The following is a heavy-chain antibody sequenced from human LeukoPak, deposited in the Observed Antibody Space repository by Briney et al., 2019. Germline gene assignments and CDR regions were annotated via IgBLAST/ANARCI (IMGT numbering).Heavy chain of an antibody. CDR2: IYSSDIT. D-gene: IGHD3-9*01. Sequence: GGSLRLSCAASGLTVNTNYMNWVRQSPGKGLEWVSVIYSSDITDYADSVKGRFTISRDNSKNTVYLQMNRLRAEDTAVYYCAREIGYYFDNNDARLRGRLDVWGIGTTVVVSS. J-gene: IGHJ6*04. CDR3: AREIGYYFDNNDARLRGRLDV. CDR1: GLTVNTNY. V-gene: IGHV3-53*01.